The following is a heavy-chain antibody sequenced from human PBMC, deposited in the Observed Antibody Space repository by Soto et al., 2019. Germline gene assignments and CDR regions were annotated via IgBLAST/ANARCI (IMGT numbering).Heavy chain of an antibody. CDR1: GGTFSSYA. CDR3: ARTVAARPDFYYFDY. D-gene: IGHD6-6*01. J-gene: IGHJ4*02. Sequence: SVKVSCKASGGTFSSYAISWVRQAPGQRLEWMGGIIPIFGTANYAQKFQGRVTITADESTSTAYMELSSLRSEDTAVYYCARTVAARPDFYYFDYWGQGTLVTVSS. CDR2: IIPIFGTA. V-gene: IGHV1-69*13.